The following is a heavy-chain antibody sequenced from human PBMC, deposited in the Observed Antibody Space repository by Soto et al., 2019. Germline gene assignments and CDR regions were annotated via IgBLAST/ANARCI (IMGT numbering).Heavy chain of an antibody. J-gene: IGHJ4*02. Sequence: SVKVSCKASGDMFDTYTITWMRQAPGRGLEWVGGIIPRSAKSNYAQKFEGRVTITGDASTSTAYMELSSLRSEDTAVYYCARDPGYSYGYNWGQGTLVTVSS. D-gene: IGHD5-18*01. V-gene: IGHV1-69*13. CDR3: ARDPGYSYGYN. CDR1: GDMFDTYT. CDR2: IIPRSAKS.